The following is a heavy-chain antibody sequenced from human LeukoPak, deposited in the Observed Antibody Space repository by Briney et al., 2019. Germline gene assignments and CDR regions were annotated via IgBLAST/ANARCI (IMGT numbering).Heavy chain of an antibody. D-gene: IGHD2-2*01. V-gene: IGHV3-74*01. CDR1: GFTFSSYW. CDR2: INSDGSST. J-gene: IGHJ6*02. CDR3: ARGLVVPAAMRGYYYYYGMDV. Sequence: GGSVRLSCAASGFTFSSYWMHWVRQAPGKGLVWVSRINSDGSSTNYADSVKGRFTISRDNAKNTLYLQMNSLRAEDTAVYYCARGLVVPAAMRGYYYYYGMDVWGQGTTVTVSS.